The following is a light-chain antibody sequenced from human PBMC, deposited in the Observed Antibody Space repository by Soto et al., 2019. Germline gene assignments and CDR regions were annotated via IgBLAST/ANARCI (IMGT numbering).Light chain of an antibody. Sequence: QSAPTQPASVSGYPGQSITISCTGASSDVGGYNYVSWYQQHPGKAPKLMIYEVSNRPSGVSNRFSGSKSGNTASLTISGLQAEDEADYYCSSYTTSITYVFGTGTKVTVL. J-gene: IGLJ1*01. V-gene: IGLV2-14*01. CDR1: SSDVGGYNY. CDR3: SSYTTSITYV. CDR2: EVS.